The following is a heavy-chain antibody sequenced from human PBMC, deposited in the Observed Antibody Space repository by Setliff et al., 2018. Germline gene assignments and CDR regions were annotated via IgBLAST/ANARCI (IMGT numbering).Heavy chain of an antibody. V-gene: IGHV4-39*07. J-gene: IGHJ4*02. D-gene: IGHD1-1*01. CDR3: ARGGERYHSAS. CDR1: GGSINSGVYY. Sequence: SETLSLTCTVSGGSINSGVYYWGWIRQPPGKGLEWIGEIYHDGPSVHYNPSLKSRVTMSVDKSKNQFSLKLSSVTAADTAVYYCARGGERYHSASWGQGTLVTVSS. CDR2: IYHDGPS.